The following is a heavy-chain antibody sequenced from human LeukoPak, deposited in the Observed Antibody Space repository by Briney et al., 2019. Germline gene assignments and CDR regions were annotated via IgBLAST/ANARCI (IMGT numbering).Heavy chain of an antibody. CDR2: IYHSGSI. D-gene: IGHD3-16*01. V-gene: IGHV4-38-2*02. J-gene: IGHJ4*02. CDR1: GYSIRSGYY. CDR3: ARTFWGTYIDY. Sequence: PSETLSLTCTVSGYSIRSGYYWGWIRQPPGKGLEWIGSIYHSGSIYHNPSLRSRVTISADTSKNQFSLKLSSVTAADTAVYYCARTFWGTYIDYWGQGTLVTVSS.